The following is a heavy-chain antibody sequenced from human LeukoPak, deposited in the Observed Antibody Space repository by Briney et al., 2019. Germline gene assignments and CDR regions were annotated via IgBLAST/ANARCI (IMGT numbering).Heavy chain of an antibody. CDR3: AKSGSRADAFDI. CDR1: GFTFSNYG. J-gene: IGHJ3*02. D-gene: IGHD1-26*01. CDR2: ISGSGGST. Sequence: PGGSLRLSCAASGFTFSNYGMTWVRQAPGKGLEWVSAISGSGGSTYYADSVKGRFTISRDNSKNTLYLQMNSLRAEDTAVYYCAKSGSRADAFDIWGQGTMVTVSS. V-gene: IGHV3-23*01.